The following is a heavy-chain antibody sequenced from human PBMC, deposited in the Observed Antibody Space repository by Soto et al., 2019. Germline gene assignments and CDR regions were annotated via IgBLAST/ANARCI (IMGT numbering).Heavy chain of an antibody. CDR2: ISGSGGST. Sequence: EVQLLESGGGLVQPGGSLRLSCAASGFTFSSYAMSWVRQAPGKGLEWVSAISGSGGSTYYADSVKGRFTISRDNSKNTLYLQMNRLRAEDRAVYYCAKDEDTAVAGTGFDYWGQGTLVTVSS. D-gene: IGHD6-19*01. CDR1: GFTFSSYA. J-gene: IGHJ4*02. CDR3: AKDEDTAVAGTGFDY. V-gene: IGHV3-23*01.